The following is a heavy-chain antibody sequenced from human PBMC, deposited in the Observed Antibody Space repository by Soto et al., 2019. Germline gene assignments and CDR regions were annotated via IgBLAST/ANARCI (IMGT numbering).Heavy chain of an antibody. CDR1: GGTFSSYT. D-gene: IGHD1-26*01. CDR2: IIPILGIA. J-gene: IGHJ4*02. V-gene: IGHV1-69*02. CDR3: AKFTARGSGRLGDY. Sequence: QVQLVQSGAEVKKPGSSVKVSCKASGGTFSSYTISWVRQAPGQGLEWMGRIIPILGIANYAQKFQGRVTITADKSTSIGYMALSSLRSEDTAVYYCAKFTARGSGRLGDYWGQGTLVTVSS.